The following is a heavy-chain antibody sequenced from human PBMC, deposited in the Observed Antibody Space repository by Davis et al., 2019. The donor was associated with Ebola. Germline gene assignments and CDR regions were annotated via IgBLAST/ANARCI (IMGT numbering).Heavy chain of an antibody. CDR2: INHSGST. CDR3: ARRATYYFDY. V-gene: IGHV4-34*01. J-gene: IGHJ4*02. Sequence: SETLSLTCAVYGGSFSGYYWSWIRQPPGKGLEWIGEINHSGSTNYNPSLKSRVTISVDKSKNQFSLKLSSVTAADTAVYYCARRATYYFDYWGRGTLVTVSS. CDR1: GGSFSGYY.